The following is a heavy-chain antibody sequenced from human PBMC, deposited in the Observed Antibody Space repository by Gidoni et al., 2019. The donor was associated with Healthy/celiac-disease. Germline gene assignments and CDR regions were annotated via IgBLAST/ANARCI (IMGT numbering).Heavy chain of an antibody. CDR1: GYTLTELS. Sequence: QVQLVQSGAEVKKPGASVKVSCQVSGYTLTELSMHWVRQAPGKGLEWMGGFDPEDGETIYAQKFQGRVTMTEDTSTDTAYMELSSLRSEDTAVYYCATVVVAATGFSYYFDYWGQGTLVTVSS. D-gene: IGHD2-15*01. J-gene: IGHJ4*02. CDR3: ATVVVAATGFSYYFDY. V-gene: IGHV1-24*01. CDR2: FDPEDGET.